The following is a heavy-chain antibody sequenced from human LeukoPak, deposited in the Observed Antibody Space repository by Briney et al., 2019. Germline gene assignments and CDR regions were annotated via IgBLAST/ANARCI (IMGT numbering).Heavy chain of an antibody. V-gene: IGHV1-2*02. J-gene: IGHJ4*02. CDR2: INPTSGGT. Sequence: ASVKVSCKASGYTFIGYYLHWVRQAPGQGLEWMGWINPTSGGTNYAQKFQDRVTMSRDTSINTAYMELSRLTSDDTAVYYCARLVGLSTTASYWGQGTLVIVSS. CDR1: GYTFIGYY. CDR3: ARLVGLSTTASY. D-gene: IGHD5/OR15-5a*01.